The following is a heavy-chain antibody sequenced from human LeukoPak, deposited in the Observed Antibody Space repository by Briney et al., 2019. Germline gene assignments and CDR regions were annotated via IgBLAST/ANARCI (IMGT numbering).Heavy chain of an antibody. CDR2: ISYDGSKK. V-gene: IGHV3-30*18. CDR1: GFTFSTYG. CDR3: AKNLGSSSGGYFDY. D-gene: IGHD6-6*01. J-gene: IGHJ4*02. Sequence: LGTSLRLSCAASGFTFSTYGMHWVRQAPGKGLEWVAFISYDGSKKYFADSVKGRFTMSRDNSKNTLFLQMNSLRPEDTAVHYCAKNLGSSSGGYFDYWGQGTLVTVSS.